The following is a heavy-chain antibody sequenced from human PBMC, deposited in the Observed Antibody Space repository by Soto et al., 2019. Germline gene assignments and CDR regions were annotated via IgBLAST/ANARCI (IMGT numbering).Heavy chain of an antibody. V-gene: IGHV3-30*03. CDR3: ATCEETTYWSSTSCDCWDVDY. J-gene: IGHJ4*02. CDR1: GFTFSSYG. D-gene: IGHD2-2*01. Sequence: QVQLVESGGGVVQPGRSLRLSCAASGFTFSSYGMHWVRQAPGKGLEWVAVISYDGSNKYYADSVKGRFTISRDNSKNKLYLQMNSLRAADTAVYYCATCEETTYWSSTSCDCWDVDYWGQGTLVTFSS. CDR2: ISYDGSNK.